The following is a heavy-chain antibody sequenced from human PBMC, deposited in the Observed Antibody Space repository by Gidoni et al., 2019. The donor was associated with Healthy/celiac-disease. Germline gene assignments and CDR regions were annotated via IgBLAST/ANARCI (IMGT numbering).Heavy chain of an antibody. CDR2: IYTSGST. V-gene: IGHV4-61*02. CDR1: GGSISSGSYY. CDR3: AREAHWYFDL. Sequence: QVQLQESGPGLVKPSQTLSLTCPVSGGSISSGSYYWSWIRQPAGKGLEWIGRIYTSGSTNYNPSLKSRVTISVDTSKNQFSLKLSSVTAADTAVYYCAREAHWYFDLWGRGTLVTVSS. J-gene: IGHJ2*01.